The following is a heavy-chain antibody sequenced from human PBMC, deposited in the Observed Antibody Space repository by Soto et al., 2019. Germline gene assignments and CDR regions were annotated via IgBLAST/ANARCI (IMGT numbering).Heavy chain of an antibody. CDR1: GDTISTGGYS. V-gene: IGHV4-30-2*01. D-gene: IGHD3-9*01. J-gene: IGHJ4*02. CDR2: TYHSGNP. CDR3: SRDDSDWFFN. Sequence: SATLSLTCGVSGDTISTGGYSWAWIRQPPGKALEWIGHTYHSGNPYYNPSLKSRVIISVDRSKNQFSLQMNSLESEDTAVYYCSRDDSDWFFNWGRGTLVTVSS.